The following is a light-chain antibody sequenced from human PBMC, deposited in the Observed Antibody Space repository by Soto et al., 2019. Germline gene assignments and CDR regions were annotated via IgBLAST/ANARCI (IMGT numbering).Light chain of an antibody. CDR1: QGISSY. V-gene: IGKV1-8*01. CDR3: QQYYSYPLT. J-gene: IGKJ3*01. CDR2: AAS. Sequence: AIRMTQSPSSFSASTGDRVTITCRANQGISSYLAWYQQKPGKAPKLLIYAASTLQSGVPSRFSGSGYGTDFTLTISGLQSEDFATLYCQQYYSYPLTFGPGTKVDI.